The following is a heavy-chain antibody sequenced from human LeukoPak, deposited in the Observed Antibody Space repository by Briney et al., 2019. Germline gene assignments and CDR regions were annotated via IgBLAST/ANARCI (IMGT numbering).Heavy chain of an antibody. CDR1: GFTFSSHA. D-gene: IGHD6-13*01. Sequence: GGSLRLSCAASGFTFSSHAMHWVRQAPGKGLEWVAVISYDGSNKYYADSVKGRFTISRDNSKNTLYLQMNSLRAEDTAVYYCATYDVAAAGTGAFDIWGQGTMVTVSS. CDR2: ISYDGSNK. V-gene: IGHV3-30-3*01. J-gene: IGHJ3*02. CDR3: ATYDVAAAGTGAFDI.